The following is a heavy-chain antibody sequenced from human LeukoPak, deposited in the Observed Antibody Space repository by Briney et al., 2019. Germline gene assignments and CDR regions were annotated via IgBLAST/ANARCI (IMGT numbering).Heavy chain of an antibody. CDR3: ARAGWGIAAAGSGGWFDP. CDR2: IYHSGST. Sequence: PSETLSLTCTVSGYSISSGYYWGWIRQPPGKGLEWIGSIYHSGSTYYNPSLKSRVTISVDTSKNQFSLKLSSVTAADTAVYYCARAGWGIAAAGSGGWFDPWGQGTLVTVSS. D-gene: IGHD6-13*01. CDR1: GYSISSGYY. J-gene: IGHJ5*02. V-gene: IGHV4-38-2*02.